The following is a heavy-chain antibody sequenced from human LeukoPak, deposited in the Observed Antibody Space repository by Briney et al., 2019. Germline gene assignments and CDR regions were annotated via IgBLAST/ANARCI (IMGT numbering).Heavy chain of an antibody. CDR3: ARDSYGDYAWRY. CDR2: IIPIFGTA. Sequence: ASVKVSCKASGGTFSSYAISWVRQAPGQGLEWMGGIIPIFGTANYAQKFQGRVTITADESTSTAYMELSSLRSEDTAVYYCARDSYGDYAWRYWGQGTLVTVSS. J-gene: IGHJ4*02. V-gene: IGHV1-69*01. CDR1: GGTFSSYA. D-gene: IGHD4-17*01.